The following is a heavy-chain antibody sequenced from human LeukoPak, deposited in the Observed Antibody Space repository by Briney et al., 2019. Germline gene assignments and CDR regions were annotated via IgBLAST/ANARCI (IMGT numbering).Heavy chain of an antibody. CDR1: GFTVSSNY. CDR2: IYSGGST. V-gene: IGHV3-53*01. CDR3: ARDTYSGYDFDY. Sequence: PGGSLRLSCAASGFTVSSNYMSWVRQAPGKGREWVSVIYSGGSTYYADSVKGRFTISRDNSKNTLYLQMNSLRAEDTAVYYCARDTYSGYDFDYWGQGTLVTVSS. J-gene: IGHJ4*02. D-gene: IGHD5-12*01.